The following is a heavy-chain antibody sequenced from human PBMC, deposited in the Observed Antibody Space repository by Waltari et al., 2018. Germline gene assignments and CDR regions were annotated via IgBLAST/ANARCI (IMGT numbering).Heavy chain of an antibody. J-gene: IGHJ5*01. CDR2: VYISGTT. V-gene: IGHV4-39*07. CDR1: DDSTRYSSYF. D-gene: IGHD3-22*01. CDR3: ARGGYYYDTLGDS. Sequence: LQLQESGPGLVKASETLSLNCTVSDDSTRYSSYFWGWIRQPPGKGLEWIGSVYISGTTYYIPSLNGRVTMSLETSKNQFSLKLKSVTAADTAVYYFARGGYYYDTLGDSWVQGTLVTVYS.